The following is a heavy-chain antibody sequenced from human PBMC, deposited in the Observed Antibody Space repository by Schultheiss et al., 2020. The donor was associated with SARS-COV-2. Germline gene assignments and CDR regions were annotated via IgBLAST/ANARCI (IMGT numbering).Heavy chain of an antibody. CDR3: ASTGYSSGYDY. D-gene: IGHD6-19*01. CDR2: ISYDGSNK. V-gene: IGHV3-30-3*01. CDR1: GFTFDDYA. Sequence: GGSLRLSCAASGFTFDDYAMHWVRQAPGKGLEWVAVISYDGSNKYYADSVKGRFTISRDNSKNTLYLQMNSLRAEDTAVYYCASTGYSSGYDYWGQGTLVTVSS. J-gene: IGHJ4*02.